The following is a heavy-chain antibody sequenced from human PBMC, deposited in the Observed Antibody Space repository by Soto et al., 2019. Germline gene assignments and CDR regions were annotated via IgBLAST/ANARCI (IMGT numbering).Heavy chain of an antibody. CDR1: GGSFSGYY. V-gene: IGHV4-34*01. Sequence: SETLSLTCAVYGGSFSGYYWSWIRQPPGKGLEWIGEINHSGSTNYNPSLKSRVTISVDTSKNQFSLKLSSVTAADTAVYYCARGAVPNRSGWYRAWGQGTLVTVSS. CDR3: ARGAVPNRSGWYRA. D-gene: IGHD6-19*01. CDR2: INHSGST. J-gene: IGHJ4*02.